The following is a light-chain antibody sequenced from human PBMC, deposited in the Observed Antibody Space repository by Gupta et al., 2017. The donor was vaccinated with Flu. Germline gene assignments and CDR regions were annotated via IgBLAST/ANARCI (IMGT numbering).Light chain of an antibody. J-gene: IGLJ3*02. V-gene: IGLV2-23*01. Sequence: QSALTQPASVSGSPGQSLTISGIGSTSDVENYNLVSWYQPLPGKAPKLMIYEGSKRPSGISNRFSGFKSGNTASLTISGLQAEDEADYYCCSYGGGSSWLFGGGTKRTVL. CDR1: TSDVENYNL. CDR2: EGS. CDR3: CSYGGGSSWL.